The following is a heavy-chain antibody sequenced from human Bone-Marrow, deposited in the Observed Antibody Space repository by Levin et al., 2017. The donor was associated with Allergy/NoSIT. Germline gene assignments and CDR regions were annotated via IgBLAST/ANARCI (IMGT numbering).Heavy chain of an antibody. CDR1: GFTFTTYA. CDR2: ISSGSST. Sequence: GGSLRLSCAASGFTFTTYAMTWVRQAPGKGLEWVSAISSGSSTYYADSVKGRFTISRDSSKNTLYLQMNSLRAEDTAVYYCAKNSGGGHQRPFGNWGQGTLVTVAS. CDR3: AKNSGGGHQRPFGN. V-gene: IGHV3-23*01. J-gene: IGHJ4*02. D-gene: IGHD1-1*01.